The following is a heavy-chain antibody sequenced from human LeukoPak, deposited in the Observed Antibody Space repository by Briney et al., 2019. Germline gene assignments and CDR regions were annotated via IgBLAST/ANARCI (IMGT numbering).Heavy chain of an antibody. CDR3: ARVATASFDQ. D-gene: IGHD2-15*01. CDR1: GYSFTTYW. Sequence: ESPEISLRGSGYSFTTYWIAWVRPMPGKGLEWMGIIYPGDSDTRPSPSFQGQVTISVAKSIRTVYLQWSSLKASDTALYYCARVATASFDQWGQGNLVTASS. J-gene: IGHJ4*02. CDR2: IYPGDSDT. V-gene: IGHV5-51*01.